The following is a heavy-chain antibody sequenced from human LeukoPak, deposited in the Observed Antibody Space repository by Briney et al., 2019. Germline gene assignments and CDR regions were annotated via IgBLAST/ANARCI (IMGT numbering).Heavy chain of an antibody. CDR2: ISGSGGST. V-gene: IGHV3-23*01. CDR1: GFTFSSYA. Sequence: GGTLRLSCAASGFTFSSYAMSWVRQAPGKGLEWESGISGSGGSTYYADSVKGRFTISRDNSKNTLFLQMNSLRAEDTAVYYCASNQNGYHFDYWGQGTLVTVSS. CDR3: ASNQNGYHFDY. J-gene: IGHJ4*02. D-gene: IGHD5-18*01.